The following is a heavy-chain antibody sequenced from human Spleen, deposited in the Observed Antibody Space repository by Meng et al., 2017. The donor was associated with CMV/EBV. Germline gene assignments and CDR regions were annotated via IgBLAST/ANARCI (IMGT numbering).Heavy chain of an antibody. Sequence: GESLKISCAASGFTFSSYWMHWVRQTPGKGLVWVSRINTDGSSTGYADSVKGRFTISRDNAKKTLYLQMNSLRAEDTAVYYCAKKNYPRASYYGMDVWGQGTTVTVSS. CDR1: GFTFSSYW. V-gene: IGHV3-74*01. CDR2: INTDGSST. J-gene: IGHJ6*02. CDR3: AKKNYPRASYYGMDV. D-gene: IGHD3-10*01.